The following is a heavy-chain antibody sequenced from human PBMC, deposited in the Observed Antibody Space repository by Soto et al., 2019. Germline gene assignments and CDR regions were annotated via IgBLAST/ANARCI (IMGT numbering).Heavy chain of an antibody. V-gene: IGHV3-30*18. CDR2: ILDDGSNK. Sequence: ESGGGVVQPGRSLRLSCAASGFTFSSYGMHWVRQAPGKGLEWVAVILDDGSNKYYADSVKGRFIISRDNSKNTLYLQMNSLRAEDTAVYYCAKEWVYDSSGWSFDYWGQGTLVTVSS. CDR3: AKEWVYDSSGWSFDY. J-gene: IGHJ4*02. CDR1: GFTFSSYG. D-gene: IGHD3-22*01.